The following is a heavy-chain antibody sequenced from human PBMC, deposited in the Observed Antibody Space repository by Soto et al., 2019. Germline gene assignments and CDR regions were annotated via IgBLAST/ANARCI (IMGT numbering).Heavy chain of an antibody. CDR3: ARRIDGFTPHFDY. CDR2: IYPGDSDT. V-gene: IGHV5-51*01. CDR1: GYSFTSYW. J-gene: IGHJ4*02. D-gene: IGHD2-15*01. Sequence: RGESLKISCTGSGYSFTSYWIGWVRQMPGKGLEWMGIIYPGDSDTRYSPSFQGQVTISADKSISTAYLQWSSLKASDTATYYCARRIDGFTPHFDYWGQGTLVTVSS.